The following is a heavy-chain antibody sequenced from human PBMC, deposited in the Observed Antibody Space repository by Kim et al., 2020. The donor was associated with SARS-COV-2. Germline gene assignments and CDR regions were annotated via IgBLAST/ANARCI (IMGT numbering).Heavy chain of an antibody. V-gene: IGHV4-39*01. CDR3: ARLYSGSYEEYL. J-gene: IGHJ2*01. D-gene: IGHD1-26*01. CDR2: IHYSGIT. CDR1: GGSISSGGYF. Sequence: SETLSLTCSVSGGSISSGGYFWGWIRQPPGKGLEWIGSIHYSGITYYNPSLKSRLTLSVVTSKSEFSLKLNSVTAADTAVYYCARLYSGSYEEYLWGRGTLVTVSS.